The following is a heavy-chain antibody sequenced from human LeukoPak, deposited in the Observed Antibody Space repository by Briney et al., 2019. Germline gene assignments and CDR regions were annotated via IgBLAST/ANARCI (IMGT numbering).Heavy chain of an antibody. CDR3: AKDLALWFGELLRSAFDI. J-gene: IGHJ3*02. V-gene: IGHV3-30*18. Sequence: GGSLRLSCAASGFTFSSYGMHWVRQAPGKGLEWVAVISYDGSNKYYADSVKGRFTISRDNSKNTLYLQMNSLRAEDTAVYYCAKDLALWFGELLRSAFDIWGQGTMVTVSS. D-gene: IGHD3-10*01. CDR2: ISYDGSNK. CDR1: GFTFSSYG.